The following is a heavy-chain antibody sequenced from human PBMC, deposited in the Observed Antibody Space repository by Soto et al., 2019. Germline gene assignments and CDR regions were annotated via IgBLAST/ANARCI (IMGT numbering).Heavy chain of an antibody. CDR3: ARWFSSGWAYGMDV. CDR2: IIPIFGTA. D-gene: IGHD6-19*01. V-gene: IGHV1-69*12. J-gene: IGHJ6*02. Sequence: QVQLVQSGAEVKKPGSSVKVSCKASGGTFSSYAISWVRQAPGQGLEWMGGIIPIFGTANYAQKFQGRVTITADESTSTAYTELSSLRSEDTAVYYCARWFSSGWAYGMDVWGQGTTVTVSS. CDR1: GGTFSSYA.